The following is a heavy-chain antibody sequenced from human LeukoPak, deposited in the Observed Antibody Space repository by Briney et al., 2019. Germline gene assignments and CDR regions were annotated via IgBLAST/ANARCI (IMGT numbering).Heavy chain of an antibody. CDR1: GGSMSIYY. CDR3: ASLNRVAGTFSEFLF. V-gene: IGHV4-59*01. CDR2: VSYSGST. Sequence: PSETLSLTCSVAGGSMSIYYWSWIRQPPGKGLEWIGYVSYSGSTTYNPSLKSRVTISVDTSKNHFSLKLSSVTAADTAVYYCASLNRVAGTFSEFLFWGQGTLVTVSS. D-gene: IGHD1-7*01. J-gene: IGHJ4*02.